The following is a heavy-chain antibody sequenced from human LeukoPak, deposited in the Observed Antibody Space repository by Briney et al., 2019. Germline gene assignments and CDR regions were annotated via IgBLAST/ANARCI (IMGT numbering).Heavy chain of an antibody. Sequence: SETLSLTCTVSGGSISSYYWSWIRQPPGKGLEWIGYIYYSGSTNYNPSLKSRVTISLDKSENQFSLKLSSVTAADTAVYYCATTAAAGTRLAWFDPWGQGTLVTVSS. V-gene: IGHV4-59*12. CDR1: GGSISSYY. J-gene: IGHJ5*02. CDR3: ATTAAAGTRLAWFDP. D-gene: IGHD6-13*01. CDR2: IYYSGST.